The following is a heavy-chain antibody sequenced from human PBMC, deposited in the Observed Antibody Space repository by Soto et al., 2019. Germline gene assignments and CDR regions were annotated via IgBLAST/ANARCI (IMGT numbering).Heavy chain of an antibody. D-gene: IGHD6-6*01. V-gene: IGHV4-59*01. J-gene: IGHJ6*03. CDR1: GGSISSYY. Sequence: PSETLSLTCTVSGGSISSYYWSWIRQPPGKGLEWIGYIYYSGSTNYNPSLKSRVTISVDTSKNQFSLKLSSVTAADTAVYYCAREGSSSSLDYYYYMDVWGKGTTVTSP. CDR3: AREGSSSSLDYYYYMDV. CDR2: IYYSGST.